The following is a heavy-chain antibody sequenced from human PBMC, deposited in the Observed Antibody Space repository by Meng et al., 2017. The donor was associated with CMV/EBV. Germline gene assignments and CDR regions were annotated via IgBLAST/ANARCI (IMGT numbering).Heavy chain of an antibody. CDR2: IYYSGSN. Sequence: QVQGQESGPGLGNPSQTLSLTCTVSGGSISSGDYYWSWIRQPPGKGLEWIGDIYYSGSNYYNPSLKSRVTISVDTSKNQFSLKLSPVTAADTAVYYCARVTSRVAGAFDYWGQGTLVTVSS. D-gene: IGHD1-14*01. CDR3: ARVTSRVAGAFDY. J-gene: IGHJ4*02. CDR1: GGSISSGDYY. V-gene: IGHV4-30-4*08.